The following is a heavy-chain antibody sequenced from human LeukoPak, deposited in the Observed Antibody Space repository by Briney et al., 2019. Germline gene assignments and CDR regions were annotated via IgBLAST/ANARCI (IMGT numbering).Heavy chain of an antibody. J-gene: IGHJ4*02. CDR3: ARGSMVRGVIITSPDY. D-gene: IGHD3-10*01. CDR1: GYTFTGYY. Sequence: ASVTVSCKASGYTFTGYYMHWARQAPGQGLEWMRWINPNSGGTNYAQKFQGRVTMTRDTSISTAYMELSRLRSDDTAVYHCARGSMVRGVIITSPDYWGQGTLVTVSS. V-gene: IGHV1-2*02. CDR2: INPNSGGT.